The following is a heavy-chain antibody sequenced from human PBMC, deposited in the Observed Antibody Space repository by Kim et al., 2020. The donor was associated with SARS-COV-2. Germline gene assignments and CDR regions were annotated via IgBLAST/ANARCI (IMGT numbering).Heavy chain of an antibody. CDR1: GFNFNDFY. CDR2: VDPNGART. Sequence: GGSLRLSCEASGFNFNDFYMHWVRQVPGGGLEWVARVDPNGARTKYTASVKDRFTISRDNAKNTLYLHMTSLRVDDTAVYYCATYNWNFEHDFWGRGTL. CDR3: ATYNWNFEHDF. J-gene: IGHJ4*02. V-gene: IGHV3-74*03. D-gene: IGHD1-7*01.